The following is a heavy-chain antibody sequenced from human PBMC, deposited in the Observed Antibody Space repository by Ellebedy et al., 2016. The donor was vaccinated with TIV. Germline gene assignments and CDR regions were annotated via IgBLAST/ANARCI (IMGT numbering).Heavy chain of an antibody. D-gene: IGHD4-17*01. CDR1: GYSFTNYW. CDR2: IYPGDSDA. J-gene: IGHJ4*02. CDR3: ARGHDYGGYGPLDY. Sequence: KVSCKGSGYSFTNYWIGWARQMPGKGLEWMGIIYPGDSDARYSPSFQGQVTISVDKSISTAYLHWSSLKASDTAMYYCARGHDYGGYGPLDYWGQGTLVTVSS. V-gene: IGHV5-51*01.